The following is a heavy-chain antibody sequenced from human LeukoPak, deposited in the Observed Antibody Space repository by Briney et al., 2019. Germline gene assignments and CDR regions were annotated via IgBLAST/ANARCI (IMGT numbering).Heavy chain of an antibody. CDR1: GFTFSSYS. Sequence: GGSLRLSCAASGFTFSSYSMNWVRQAPGKGLEWVSSISSSSSYIYYADSVKVRFTISRDNATKSLYLQMNSLRAEDTAVYYCARGYSGSYRGGYWGQGTLVTVPS. J-gene: IGHJ4*02. D-gene: IGHD1-26*01. CDR2: ISSSSSYI. CDR3: ARGYSGSYRGGY. V-gene: IGHV3-21*01.